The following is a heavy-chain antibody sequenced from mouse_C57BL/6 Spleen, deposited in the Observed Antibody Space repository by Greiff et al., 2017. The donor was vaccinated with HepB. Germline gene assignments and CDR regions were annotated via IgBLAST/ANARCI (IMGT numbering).Heavy chain of an antibody. CDR2: IYPGSGNT. V-gene: IGHV1-76*01. CDR1: GYTFTDYY. D-gene: IGHD1-1*01. J-gene: IGHJ4*01. Sequence: QVQLKQSGAELVRPGASVKLSCKASGYTFTDYYINWVKQRPGQGLEWIARIYPGSGNTYYNEKFKGKATLTAEKSSSTAYMQLSSLTSEDSAVYFCARDYYGSPYAMDYWGQGTSVTVSS. CDR3: ARDYYGSPYAMDY.